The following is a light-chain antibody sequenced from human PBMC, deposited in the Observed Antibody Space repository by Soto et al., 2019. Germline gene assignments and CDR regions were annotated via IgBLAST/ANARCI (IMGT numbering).Light chain of an antibody. CDR3: QQYGSSPRT. Sequence: EIVLTQSPGTLSLSPGERATLSCRASQSVSNNYLALYQQKPGQAPRLLIYGASSRATGIPDRFSGSGSGTDFTLTISRLEPEDFAVYYCQQYGSSPRTFGQGTKVEIK. CDR1: QSVSNNY. J-gene: IGKJ1*01. CDR2: GAS. V-gene: IGKV3-20*01.